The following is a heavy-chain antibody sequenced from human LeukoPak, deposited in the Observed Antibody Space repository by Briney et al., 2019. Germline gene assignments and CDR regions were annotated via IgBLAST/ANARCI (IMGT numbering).Heavy chain of an antibody. V-gene: IGHV3-9*01. J-gene: IGHJ4*02. CDR2: MSWSSGSI. D-gene: IGHD2-2*01. Sequence: GGSLTLSCAGSGCTFVDYVRHGVRPAPGKDLEGVSGMSWSSGSIGYADSVKGRFTISRDNAKNSLYLQMNSLRAEDTALYYCAKVAGYCSSTSCLNYFDYWGQGTLVTVSS. CDR1: GCTFVDYV. CDR3: AKVAGYCSSTSCLNYFDY.